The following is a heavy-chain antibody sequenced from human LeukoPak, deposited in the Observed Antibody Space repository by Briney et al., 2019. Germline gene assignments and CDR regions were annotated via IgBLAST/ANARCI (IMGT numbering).Heavy chain of an antibody. D-gene: IGHD3-10*01. Sequence: ETLSLTCAVSGGSISSSNWWSWVRQPPGKGLEWVSHISSGSATTFYADSVKGRFTISRDNTRNSLYLQMNSLRVEDTAVYYCARDRGSTTMIRGVNHCWGQGTLVTVSS. CDR2: ISSGSATT. CDR1: GGSISSSN. CDR3: ARDRGSTTMIRGVNHC. V-gene: IGHV3-48*04. J-gene: IGHJ4*02.